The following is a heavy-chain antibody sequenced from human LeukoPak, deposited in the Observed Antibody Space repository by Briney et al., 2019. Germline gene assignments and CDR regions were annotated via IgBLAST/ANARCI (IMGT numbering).Heavy chain of an antibody. CDR1: GGSIRSGTYH. CDR2: IFYSGST. CDR3: ARTTHPDAKDWPYFYH. D-gene: IGHD3-9*01. Sequence: SETLSLTCTVSGGSIRSGTYHWSWIRQPPGKGLEWFTYIFYSGSTKYNPSLKSRVTISADTSKNQFSLKMTSVTAADTALYYCARTTHPDAKDWPYFYHWGQGIPVTVSS. V-gene: IGHV4-61*01. J-gene: IGHJ4*02.